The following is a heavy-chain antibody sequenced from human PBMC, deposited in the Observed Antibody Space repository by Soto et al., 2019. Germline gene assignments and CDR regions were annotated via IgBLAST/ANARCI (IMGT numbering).Heavy chain of an antibody. D-gene: IGHD6-19*01. CDR2: ISAYNGNT. V-gene: IGHV1-18*01. CDR1: GYTFTSYG. CDR3: ARGFTPRYSSGWYYFDY. Sequence: ASVKVSCKASGYTFTSYGISWVRQAPGQGLEWMGWISAYNGNTNYAQKLQGRVTMTTDTSTSTAYMELRSLRSDDTAVYYCARGFTPRYSSGWYYFDYWGQGTLVTSPQ. J-gene: IGHJ4*02.